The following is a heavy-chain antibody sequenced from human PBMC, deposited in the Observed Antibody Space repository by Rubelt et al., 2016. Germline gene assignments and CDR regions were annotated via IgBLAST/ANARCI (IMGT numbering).Heavy chain of an antibody. Sequence: QLQLQESGPGLVKPSETLSLTCTVSGGSISSSSYYWGWIRQPPGKGLEWIGSIYYSGSTYYNPSLKSRVTISVDKSKDQLSLKRRYVTASDKAVYYCARRSGYSSGWYSIRDAFDIWGQGTMVTVSS. D-gene: IGHD6-19*01. CDR3: ARRSGYSSGWYSIRDAFDI. V-gene: IGHV4-39*01. CDR2: IYYSGST. J-gene: IGHJ3*02. CDR1: GGSISSSSYY.